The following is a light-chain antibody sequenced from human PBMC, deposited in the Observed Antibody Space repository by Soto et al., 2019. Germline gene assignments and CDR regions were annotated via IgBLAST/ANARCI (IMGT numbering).Light chain of an antibody. CDR2: EVS. CDR3: SSYTIDSSVV. V-gene: IGLV2-14*01. CDR1: SSDVAAYNY. Sequence: QSVLTQPASVSGSPGQSITISCAGTSSDVAAYNYVSWYQQHPGQAPKLIIYEVSNRPSGVSSRFSGSKSGSTASLTISGLQAEDEAHYYCSSYTIDSSVVSGGGTKVTVL. J-gene: IGLJ2*01.